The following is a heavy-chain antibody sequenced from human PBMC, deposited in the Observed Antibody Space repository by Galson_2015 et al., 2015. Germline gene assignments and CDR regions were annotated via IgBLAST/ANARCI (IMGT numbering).Heavy chain of an antibody. CDR3: AKGGTPYYYYMDV. CDR1: GFTFDDYA. CDR2: ISWNSGSI. J-gene: IGHJ6*03. V-gene: IGHV3-9*01. D-gene: IGHD3-16*01. Sequence: SLRLSCAASGFTFDDYAMHWVQQAPGKGLEWVSGISWNSGSIGYADSVKGRFTISRDNAKNSLYLQMNSLRAEDTALYYCAKGGTPYYYYMDVWGKGTTVTVSS.